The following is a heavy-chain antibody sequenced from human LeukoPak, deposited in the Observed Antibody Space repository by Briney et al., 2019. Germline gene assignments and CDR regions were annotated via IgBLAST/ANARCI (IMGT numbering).Heavy chain of an antibody. V-gene: IGHV1-2*02. CDR1: GGTFSSYA. CDR2: INPNSGGT. Sequence: ASVKVSCKASGGTFSSYAISWVRQAPGQGLEWMGWINPNSGGTNYAQKFQGRVTMTRDTSISTAYMELSRLRSDDTAVYYCARVPAAMGKDYWGQGTLVTVSS. D-gene: IGHD2-2*01. CDR3: ARVPAAMGKDY. J-gene: IGHJ4*02.